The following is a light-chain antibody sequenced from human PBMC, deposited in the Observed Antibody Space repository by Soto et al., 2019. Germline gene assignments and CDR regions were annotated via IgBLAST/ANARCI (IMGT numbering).Light chain of an antibody. CDR3: QRRRT. V-gene: IGKV3-11*01. Sequence: EIVLTQSPATLSLSPGERATLSCRASQSVSSYLAWYQQKPGQAPRLLTYDASNRASGIPARCSGSGSGTDFTLTISSLEPEDFAVYYCQRRRTFGPGTKVYIK. CDR1: QSVSSY. CDR2: DAS. J-gene: IGKJ3*01.